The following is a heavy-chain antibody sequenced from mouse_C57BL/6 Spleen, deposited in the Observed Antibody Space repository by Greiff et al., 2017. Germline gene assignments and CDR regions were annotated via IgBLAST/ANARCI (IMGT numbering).Heavy chain of an antibody. D-gene: IGHD3-3*01. J-gene: IGHJ1*03. CDR3: ARHEGRGDWYFGG. V-gene: IGHV5-9*04. CDR1: GFTFSSYT. CDR2: ISGGGGNT. Sequence: EVQLVESGGGLVKPGGSLKLSCAASGFTFSSYTMSWVRQTPEKRLEWVATISGGGGNTYYPDSVKGRFTISGDNAKNTLYLQMSSLRSEDTAVYYCARHEGRGDWYFGGWGTGTTVTVSS.